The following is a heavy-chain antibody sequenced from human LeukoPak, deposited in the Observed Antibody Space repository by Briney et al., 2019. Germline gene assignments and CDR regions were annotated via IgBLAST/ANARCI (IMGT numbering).Heavy chain of an antibody. CDR2: IYYSGST. J-gene: IGHJ4*02. V-gene: IGHV4-39*01. CDR1: GFTFSSYA. CDR3: ARQGPLKYYFDY. Sequence: PGGSLRLSCAASGFTFSSYAMSWIRQPPGKGLEWIGSIYYSGSTYYNPSLKSRVTISVDTSKNQFSLKLSSVTAADTAVYYCARQGPLKYYFDYWGQGTLVTVSS.